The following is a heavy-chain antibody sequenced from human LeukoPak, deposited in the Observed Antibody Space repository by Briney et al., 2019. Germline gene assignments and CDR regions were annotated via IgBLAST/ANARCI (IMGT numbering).Heavy chain of an antibody. D-gene: IGHD6-13*01. CDR3: ASEVVAAGTDY. V-gene: IGHV4-39*01. CDR2: IYYSGST. Sequence: SETLSLTCSVSGGPISSTNYYWAWIRQPPGKGLEWIGSIYYSGSTYYNPSLKGRVIISVDTSKNQFSLTVSSATAADRAVYYCASEVVAAGTDYWGQGTLVTVSS. CDR1: GGPISSTNYY. J-gene: IGHJ4*02.